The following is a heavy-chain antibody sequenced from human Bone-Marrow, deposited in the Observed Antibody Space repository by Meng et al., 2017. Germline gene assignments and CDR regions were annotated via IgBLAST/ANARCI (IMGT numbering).Heavy chain of an antibody. D-gene: IGHD3-22*01. J-gene: IGHJ4*02. CDR1: GFSLSTSGVG. CDR3: ARRTYYYDSSGYYYGVYFDY. CDR2: IYWDDDK. Sequence: SGPTLVKPTQTLTLTCTFSGFSLSTSGVGVGWIRQPPGKALEWLALIYWDDDKRYSPSLKSRLTITKDTSKNQVVLTMTNMDPVDTATYYCARRTYYYDSSGYYYGVYFDYWGQATLATVSS. V-gene: IGHV2-5*02.